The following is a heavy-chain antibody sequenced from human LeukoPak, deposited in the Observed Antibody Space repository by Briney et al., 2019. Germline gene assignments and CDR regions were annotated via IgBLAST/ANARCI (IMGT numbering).Heavy chain of an antibody. CDR1: GYSFTTYW. V-gene: IGHV5-51*01. Sequence: GESLKISCKGSGYSFTTYWIGWVRQMPGKGLEWMGIIHPGDSDTRYSPSFQGQVTISADKSISTAYLQWSSLKASDTAMYYCARSAMMATHFFVYWGQGTLVPVSS. CDR3: ARSAMMATHFFVY. J-gene: IGHJ4*02. CDR2: IHPGDSDT. D-gene: IGHD3-22*01.